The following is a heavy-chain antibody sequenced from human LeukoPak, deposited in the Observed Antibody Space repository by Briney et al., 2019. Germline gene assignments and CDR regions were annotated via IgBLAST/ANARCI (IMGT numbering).Heavy chain of an antibody. J-gene: IGHJ5*02. V-gene: IGHV4-38-2*02. CDR1: GYSISTGYY. D-gene: IGHD3-22*01. Sequence: SETLSLTCTVSGYSISTGYYWGWIRQSPGKGLEWIGNIFHSGSSYYNPSLKSRATISVDSSKNQFSLKLSSVTAADTAVYYCARDSSYYYDTSESGRWFDPWGQGTLVTVSS. CDR3: ARDSSYYYDTSESGRWFDP. CDR2: IFHSGSS.